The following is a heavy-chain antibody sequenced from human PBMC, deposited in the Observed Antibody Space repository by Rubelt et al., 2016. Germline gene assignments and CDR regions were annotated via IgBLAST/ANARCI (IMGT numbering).Heavy chain of an antibody. Sequence: EVQLVESGGGLVQPGGSLRLSCAASGFTVSSNYMSWVRQAPGKGLEWVSVIYSGGSTYYADSVKGRFTISRDNSKNTLYLQMNSLRAEDTAVYYCANFISSPLGFSGTDVWGQGTTVTVSS. CDR3: ANFISSPLGFSGTDV. CDR1: GFTVSSNY. J-gene: IGHJ6*02. CDR2: IYSGGST. D-gene: IGHD3-3*02. V-gene: IGHV3-66*01.